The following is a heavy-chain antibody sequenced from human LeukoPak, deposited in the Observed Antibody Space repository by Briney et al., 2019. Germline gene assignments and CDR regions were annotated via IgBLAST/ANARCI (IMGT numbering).Heavy chain of an antibody. Sequence: GGSLRLSCAASGFTFSSYAMHWVRQAPGKGLEWVAVISYDGSNKYYADSVKGRFTISRDNSKNTLYLQMNSLRAEDTAVYYCAKGAAAGTQYFQHWGQGTLVTVSS. J-gene: IGHJ1*01. D-gene: IGHD6-13*01. CDR3: AKGAAAGTQYFQH. CDR2: ISYDGSNK. CDR1: GFTFSSYA. V-gene: IGHV3-30-3*01.